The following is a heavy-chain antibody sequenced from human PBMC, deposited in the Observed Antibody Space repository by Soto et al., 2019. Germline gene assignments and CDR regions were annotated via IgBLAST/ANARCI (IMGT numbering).Heavy chain of an antibody. Sequence: ASVKVSCKASGGTFSSYAISWVRQAPGQGLEWMGGIIPIFGTANYAQKFQGRVTITADESTSTAYMELSSLRSEDTAVYYCARTYSDYYDSSALYFDYWGQGTLVTVSS. CDR2: IIPIFGTA. CDR3: ARTYSDYYDSSALYFDY. D-gene: IGHD3-22*01. V-gene: IGHV1-69*13. CDR1: GGTFSSYA. J-gene: IGHJ4*02.